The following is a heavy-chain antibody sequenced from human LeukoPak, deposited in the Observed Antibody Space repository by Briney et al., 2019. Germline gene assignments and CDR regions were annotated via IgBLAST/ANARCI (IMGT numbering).Heavy chain of an antibody. Sequence: PSETLSLTCAVYGGSFSGYYWSWIRQPPGKGLEWIGEINHSGSTNYNPSLKSRVTISVDTSKNQFSLKLSSVTAADTAVYYCARRRYWYLDLWGRGTLVTVSS. J-gene: IGHJ2*01. CDR1: GGSFSGYY. CDR2: INHSGST. CDR3: ARRRYWYLDL. V-gene: IGHV4-34*01.